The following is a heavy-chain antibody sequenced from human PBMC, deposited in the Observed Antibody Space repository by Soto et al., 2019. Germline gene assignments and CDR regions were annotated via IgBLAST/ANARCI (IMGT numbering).Heavy chain of an antibody. CDR3: AKDPEWELPKYYFDY. D-gene: IGHD1-26*01. CDR1: GFTFSSYG. Sequence: GGSLRLSCAASGFTFSSYGMHWVRQAPGKGLEWVSSISGSGGSTYYADSVKGRFTISRDNSKNTLYLQMNSLRAEDTAVYYCAKDPEWELPKYYFDYWGQGTLVTVAS. V-gene: IGHV3-23*01. J-gene: IGHJ4*02. CDR2: ISGSGGST.